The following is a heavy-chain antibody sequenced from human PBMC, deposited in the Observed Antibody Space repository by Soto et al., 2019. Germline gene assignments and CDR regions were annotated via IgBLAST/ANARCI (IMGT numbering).Heavy chain of an antibody. J-gene: IGHJ2*01. D-gene: IGHD5-12*01. CDR3: ARRRPWILWRFVL. Sequence: QVQLLQSGAEVKQPGTSVRVSCRASGYTFKDYDINWVRRAPGQGLEWMGWMNPNSGNTAYARKFHDRITMTRSVSAGTAFMELNSLTPEDPAVYSCARRRPWILWRFVLWGSGPQVAAPS. V-gene: IGHV1-8*01. CDR1: GYTFKDYD. CDR2: MNPNSGNT.